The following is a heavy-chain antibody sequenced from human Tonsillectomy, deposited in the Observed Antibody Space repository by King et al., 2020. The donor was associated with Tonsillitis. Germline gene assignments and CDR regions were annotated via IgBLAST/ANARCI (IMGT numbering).Heavy chain of an antibody. Sequence: VQLVESGGGLIQPGGSLRLSCAASGFTVSGYYMTWVRQAPGKGLEWLSLLYAGGRTFYADSVRGRFTISRDNSKNTLYLQMNSLIAEDTAGYYCARGDYYDSSGYSKYYFDFWGQGTLVTVSS. CDR1: GFTVSGYY. CDR3: ARGDYYDSSGYSKYYFDF. CDR2: LYAGGRT. J-gene: IGHJ4*02. V-gene: IGHV3-53*01. D-gene: IGHD3-22*01.